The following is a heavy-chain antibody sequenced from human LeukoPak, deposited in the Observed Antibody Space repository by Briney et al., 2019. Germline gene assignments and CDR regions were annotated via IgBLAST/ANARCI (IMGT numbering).Heavy chain of an antibody. Sequence: SETLSLTCSVSGGSISSYYWSWIRQSPGKGLEWIGYIYNSGSTNYNPSLKSRVTISVDTSKNQFSLKLSSVTAADTAVYWCVKGGTGHLEYWGQGVLVTVSS. V-gene: IGHV4-59*08. D-gene: IGHD1-1*01. CDR2: IYNSGST. CDR3: VKGGTGHLEY. J-gene: IGHJ4*02. CDR1: GGSISSYY.